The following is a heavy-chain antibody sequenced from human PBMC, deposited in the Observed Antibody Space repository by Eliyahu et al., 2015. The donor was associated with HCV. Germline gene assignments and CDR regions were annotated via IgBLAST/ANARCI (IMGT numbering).Heavy chain of an antibody. CDR2: IHYSGST. CDR3: ASGGGGIAVAGTGGWFDP. D-gene: IGHD6-19*01. Sequence: QVQLQESGPGLVQPSETLSLTCTVSGXSXTTYXWSWIRQPPGKGLEWIGYIHYSGSTNYNPSLKSRATMSVDTSKNQFSLKLSSVTAADTAVYYCASGGGGIAVAGTGGWFDPWGQGTLVTVSS. V-gene: IGHV4-59*01. J-gene: IGHJ5*02. CDR1: GXSXTTYX.